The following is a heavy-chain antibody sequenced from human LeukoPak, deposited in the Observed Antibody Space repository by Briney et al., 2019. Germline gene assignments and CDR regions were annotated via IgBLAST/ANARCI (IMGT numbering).Heavy chain of an antibody. J-gene: IGHJ4*02. CDR1: GYRFTSYW. Sequence: GASLKISFKGSGYRFTSYWIGWVRQMPGKGLEWMGIIYPGDSDTRYSPSFQGQVTISADKSISTAYLQWSSLKASDTAMYYCARQYYGSGSYADYWGQGTLVTVSS. D-gene: IGHD3-10*01. V-gene: IGHV5-51*01. CDR2: IYPGDSDT. CDR3: ARQYYGSGSYADY.